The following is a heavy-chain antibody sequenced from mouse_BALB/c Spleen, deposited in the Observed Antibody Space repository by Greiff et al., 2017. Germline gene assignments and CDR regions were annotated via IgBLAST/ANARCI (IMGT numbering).Heavy chain of an antibody. CDR1: GFTFSSYT. D-gene: IGHD2-1*01. CDR2: ISSGGSYT. J-gene: IGHJ3*01. CDR3: TRNGNAWFAY. Sequence: DVHLVESGGGLVKPGGSLKLSCAASGFTFSSYTMSWVRQTPEKRLEWVATISSGGSYTYYPDSVKGRFTISRDNAKNTLYLQMSSLKSEDTAMYYCTRNGNAWFAYWGQGTLVTVSA. V-gene: IGHV5-6-4*01.